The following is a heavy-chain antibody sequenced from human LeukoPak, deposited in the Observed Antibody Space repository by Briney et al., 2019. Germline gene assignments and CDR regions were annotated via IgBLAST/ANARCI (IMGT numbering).Heavy chain of an antibody. CDR3: ARVLRYCSGGNCYSGGLGYMDV. Sequence: GGSLRLSCAASGFTFSDYNMRWIRQAPGKGLEWVSSISRSGSTKYYADSVKGRFTISRDNAKNSLFPQMNSLRAEDTAVYYCARVLRYCSGGNCYSGGLGYMDVWGKGTTVTISS. J-gene: IGHJ6*03. CDR2: ISRSGSTK. CDR1: GFTFSDYN. V-gene: IGHV3-11*01. D-gene: IGHD2-15*01.